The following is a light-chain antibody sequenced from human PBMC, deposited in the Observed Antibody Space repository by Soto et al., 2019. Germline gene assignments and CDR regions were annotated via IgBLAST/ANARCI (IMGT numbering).Light chain of an antibody. CDR3: QQYGSSPQT. CDR2: DAS. J-gene: IGKJ1*01. CDR1: QSLSSNF. V-gene: IGKV3-20*01. Sequence: EIVLTQSPGTLSSSPGERATLSCRASQSLSSNFLAWYQQKPGQAPRLLIYDASSRATGIPDRFSGSGSGTDFTLTISRLEPEDFAVYYCQQYGSSPQTFGQGTKVEIK.